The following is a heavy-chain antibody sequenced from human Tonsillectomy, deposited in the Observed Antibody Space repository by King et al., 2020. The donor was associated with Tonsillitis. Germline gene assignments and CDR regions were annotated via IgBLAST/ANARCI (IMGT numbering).Heavy chain of an antibody. J-gene: IGHJ5*02. CDR1: GYTFTGYY. CDR2: INPNSGGT. D-gene: IGHD5-18*01. Sequence: VQLVQSGAEVKKPGASVKVSCKASGYTFTGYYIHWVRQAPGQGLEWMGWINPNSGGTNYAQKFQGRVTMTRDTSITTDYMELSRLRSDDTAVYYCAGSGVRRGYSYPCNWFDPWGQGTLVTVSS. CDR3: AGSGVRRGYSYPCNWFDP. V-gene: IGHV1-2*02.